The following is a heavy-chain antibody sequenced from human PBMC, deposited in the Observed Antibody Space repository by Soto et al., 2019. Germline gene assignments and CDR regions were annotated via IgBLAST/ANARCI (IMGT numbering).Heavy chain of an antibody. V-gene: IGHV3-33*01. Sequence: GGSLRLSCAASGFTFSSYGMHWVRQAPGKGLEWVAVIWYDGSNKYYADSVKGRFTISRDNSKNTLYLQMNSLRAEDTAVYYCARDRGIAAAATLGHYYGMDVWGQGTTVTVSS. D-gene: IGHD6-13*01. CDR3: ARDRGIAAAATLGHYYGMDV. CDR1: GFTFSSYG. CDR2: IWYDGSNK. J-gene: IGHJ6*02.